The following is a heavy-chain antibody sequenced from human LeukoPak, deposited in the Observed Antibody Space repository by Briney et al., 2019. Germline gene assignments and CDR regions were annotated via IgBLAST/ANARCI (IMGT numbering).Heavy chain of an antibody. CDR3: ARVSHPYCGGDCPAYFDY. D-gene: IGHD2-21*01. CDR2: INPNSSGT. CDR1: GYTFTGYY. V-gene: IGHV1-2*02. Sequence: GASVKVSCKASGYTFTGYYVHWMRQAPGQGLEWMGWINPNSSGTNFAQKFQGRVTMTRDTSISTAYMELSRLRSDDTAVYYCARVSHPYCGGDCPAYFDYWGQGTLVTVSS. J-gene: IGHJ4*02.